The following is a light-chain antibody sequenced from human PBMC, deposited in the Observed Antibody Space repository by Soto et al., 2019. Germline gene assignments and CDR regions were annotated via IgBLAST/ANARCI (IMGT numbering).Light chain of an antibody. J-gene: IGKJ1*01. CDR1: QVITND. CDR2: AAS. V-gene: IGKV1-17*01. CDR3: LQLNTYPWT. Sequence: IQMTQSPSSLSASVGDSLSITCRASQVITNDLGWYQQKPGKAPKRLIYAASTLQSGVPSRFSGSGSGTEFTLTISSLQPEDVATYYCLQLNTYPWTFGQGTKVEIK.